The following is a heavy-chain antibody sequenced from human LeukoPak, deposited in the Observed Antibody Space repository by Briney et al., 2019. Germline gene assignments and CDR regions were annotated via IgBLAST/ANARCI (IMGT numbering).Heavy chain of an antibody. CDR3: AGRMVRGVTQLDY. CDR1: GFTFSSYA. D-gene: IGHD3-10*01. CDR2: ISGSGGST. J-gene: IGHJ4*02. Sequence: GGSLRLSCAASGFTFSSYAMSWVRQAPGKGLEWVSAISGSGGSTYYADSAKGRFTISRDNSKNTLYLQMNSLRAEDTAVYYCAGRMVRGVTQLDYWGQGTLVTVSS. V-gene: IGHV3-23*01.